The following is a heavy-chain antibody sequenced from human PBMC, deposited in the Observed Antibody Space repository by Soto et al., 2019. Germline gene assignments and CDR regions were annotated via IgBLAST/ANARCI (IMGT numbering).Heavy chain of an antibody. Sequence: PSETLSLTCTVSGGSISSCSYYWGWIRQPPGKGLEWIGSIYYSGSTYYNPSLKSRVTISVDTSKNQFSLKLSSVTAADTAVYYCVGVVRGVIITLGSFDYWGQGTLVTVSS. CDR1: GGSISSCSYY. D-gene: IGHD3-10*01. J-gene: IGHJ4*02. V-gene: IGHV4-39*01. CDR3: VGVVRGVIITLGSFDY. CDR2: IYYSGST.